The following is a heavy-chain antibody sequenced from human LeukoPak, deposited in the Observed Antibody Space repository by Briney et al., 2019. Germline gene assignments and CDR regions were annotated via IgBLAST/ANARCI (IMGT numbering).Heavy chain of an antibody. CDR1: GFTFSTYP. Sequence: GGSLRLSCAASGFTFSTYPMHWVRQAPGKGLEWVTVISNDGSDKSYADSVKGRFTISRDNSKNTLWLQMNSLRVEDTAVYYCARDPLVVTRAGVAFDIWGQGTMVTVSS. CDR2: ISNDGSDK. J-gene: IGHJ3*02. CDR3: ARDPLVVTRAGVAFDI. V-gene: IGHV3-30*04. D-gene: IGHD4-23*01.